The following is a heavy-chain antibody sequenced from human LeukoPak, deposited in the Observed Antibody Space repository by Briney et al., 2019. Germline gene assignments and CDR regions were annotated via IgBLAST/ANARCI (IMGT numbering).Heavy chain of an antibody. J-gene: IGHJ4*02. CDR2: IYSSGTT. CDR3: ATASRGYTADDFSFDY. Sequence: GGTLRLSCAASGFNVSRNYMSWVRQAPGQGLEWLSVIYSSGTTYYADSVKGRFTISRDSSKNTLYLQMNSLKADDTAVYYCATASRGYTADDFSFDYWGQGTLVTVSS. D-gene: IGHD5-12*01. V-gene: IGHV3-53*01. CDR1: GFNVSRNY.